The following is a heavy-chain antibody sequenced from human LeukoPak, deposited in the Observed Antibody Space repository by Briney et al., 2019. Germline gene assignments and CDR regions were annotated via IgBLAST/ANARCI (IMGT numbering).Heavy chain of an antibody. CDR2: ISAYNGNT. Sequence: GASVKVSCKASGYTFTNYGITWVRQAPGQGLEWMGWISAYNGNTIYAQELQGRVTMTTDTSTTTAYMELRSLRSDDTAVYYCARKYCSTTSCPYNWFDPWGQGTLVTVSS. V-gene: IGHV1-18*01. CDR3: ARKYCSTTSCPYNWFDP. D-gene: IGHD2-2*01. J-gene: IGHJ5*02. CDR1: GYTFTNYG.